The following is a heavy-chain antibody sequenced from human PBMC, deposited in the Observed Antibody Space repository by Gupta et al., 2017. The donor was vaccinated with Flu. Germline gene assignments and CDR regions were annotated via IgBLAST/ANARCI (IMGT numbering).Heavy chain of an antibody. Sequence: EVQLLESGGGLVQPGGSLRLSCAASGFTFSSYAMSWVRQAPGKGLEWFSAISGSGGSTYYADAVKGRFTISRDNSKNTLYLQMNSLRAEDTAVYYCAKGGRGYSYGGDYWGQGTLVTVSS. CDR1: GFTFSSYA. D-gene: IGHD5-18*01. J-gene: IGHJ4*02. V-gene: IGHV3-23*01. CDR2: ISGSGGST. CDR3: AKGGRGYSYGGDY.